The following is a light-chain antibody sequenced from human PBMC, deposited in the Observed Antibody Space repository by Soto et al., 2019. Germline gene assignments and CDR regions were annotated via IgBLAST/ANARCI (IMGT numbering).Light chain of an antibody. CDR2: DAS. CDR1: QSISSY. Sequence: DIQMTQSPSSLSASVGYRFTITGLASQSISSYLTWYQHKPGKAPKLLIYDASSLQTGVPSRFSGSRSGTDFALTISSLQRDDFATYYCQQNDSFLRTFGQGTTGDI. V-gene: IGKV1-39*01. CDR3: QQNDSFLRT. J-gene: IGKJ1*01.